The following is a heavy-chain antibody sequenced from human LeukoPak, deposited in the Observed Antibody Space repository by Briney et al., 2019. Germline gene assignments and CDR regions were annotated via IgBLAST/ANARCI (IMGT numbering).Heavy chain of an antibody. Sequence: SETLSLTCTVSGGSISSYYWSWIRQPAGKGLEWIGRIYTSGSTNYNPSLKSRVTISVDTAKNQFSLKLSSVTAADTAVYYCAREGGSGWPYYFDYWGQGTLVTVSS. J-gene: IGHJ4*02. CDR3: AREGGSGWPYYFDY. D-gene: IGHD6-19*01. CDR2: IYTSGST. CDR1: GGSISSYY. V-gene: IGHV4-4*07.